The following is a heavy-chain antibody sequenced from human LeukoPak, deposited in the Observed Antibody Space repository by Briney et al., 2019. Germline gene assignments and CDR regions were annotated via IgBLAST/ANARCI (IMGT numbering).Heavy chain of an antibody. CDR1: GGSISSSSYY. CDR2: IYCSGST. CDR3: ARTLPVPAAIAYYYYGMDV. Sequence: SETLSLTCTVSGGSISSSSYYWGWIRQPPGKGLEWIGSIYCSGSTYYNPSLKSRVTISVDTSKNQFSLKLSSVTAADTAVYYCARTLPVPAAIAYYYYGMDVWGQGTTVTVSS. J-gene: IGHJ6*02. V-gene: IGHV4-39*01. D-gene: IGHD2-2*01.